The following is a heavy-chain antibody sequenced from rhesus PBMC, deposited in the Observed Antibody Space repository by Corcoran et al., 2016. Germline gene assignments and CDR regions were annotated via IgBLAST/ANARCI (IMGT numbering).Heavy chain of an antibody. D-gene: IGHD6-25*01. J-gene: IGHJ4*01. V-gene: IGHV1-138*01. CDR3: TRDRYSGTWNFGY. CDR1: GSTFTDYY. CDR2: INTKTGGK. Sequence: QVQLLPSGPAVKKPGSSVKVSFKASGSTFTDYYVHWVRHPPGQGLEWVGEINTKTGGKNYAQKFKGRVIVTRDTSTSTAYMDLSSLRSEDTAVYYCTRDRYSGTWNFGYWGQGVLVIVSS.